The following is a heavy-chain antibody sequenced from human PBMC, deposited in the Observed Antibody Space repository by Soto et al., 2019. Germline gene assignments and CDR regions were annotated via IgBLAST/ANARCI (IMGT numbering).Heavy chain of an antibody. Sequence: SETLSLTCTVSGGSISSGAYYWGWIRQHPGKGLEWIGYISHRGTAYYTPSLKSRVSLSVDPSKSQFSLNVTSLTAADTAVYYCARVSATGTRWFDPWGPGTLVTSPQ. CDR1: GGSISSGAYY. D-gene: IGHD6-13*01. CDR2: ISHRGTA. CDR3: ARVSATGTRWFDP. V-gene: IGHV4-31*03. J-gene: IGHJ5*02.